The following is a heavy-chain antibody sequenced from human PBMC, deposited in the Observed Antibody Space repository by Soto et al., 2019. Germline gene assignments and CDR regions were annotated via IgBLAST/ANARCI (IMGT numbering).Heavy chain of an antibody. D-gene: IGHD1-7*01. CDR3: ARDRATSRIRTLDNYYAMDV. CDR2: ISSYNGNT. CDR1: GYTFITYG. J-gene: IGHJ6*02. V-gene: IGHV1-18*01. Sequence: QVQLVQSGAEVKKPGASVKVSCKASGYTFITYGISWVRQAPGQGLEWMGWISSYNGNTNYAQKLQGRVTMTTDTTTTTAYMELRSMGSDDTAGYYCARDRATSRIRTLDNYYAMDVWGQGTTVTVSS.